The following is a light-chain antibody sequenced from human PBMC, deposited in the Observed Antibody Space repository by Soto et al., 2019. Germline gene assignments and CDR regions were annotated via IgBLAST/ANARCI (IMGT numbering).Light chain of an antibody. Sequence: QSVLTQPPSVSRSPGQSVTISCTGTSSDVGSYNRVSWYQQPPGTAPKLMIYEVSNRPSGVPDRFSGSKSGNTASLTISGLQAEDEADYYCNSYTSSSTYVFGTGTKLTVL. V-gene: IGLV2-18*02. CDR2: EVS. J-gene: IGLJ1*01. CDR1: SSDVGSYNR. CDR3: NSYTSSSTYV.